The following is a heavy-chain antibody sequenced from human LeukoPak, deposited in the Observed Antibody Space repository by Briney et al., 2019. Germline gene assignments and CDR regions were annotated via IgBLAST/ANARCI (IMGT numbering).Heavy chain of an antibody. V-gene: IGHV3-21*01. D-gene: IGHD6-13*01. CDR1: GFTFSSYS. CDR3: ARAISYGSSCHY. CDR2: ISSSSSYI. Sequence: PGGSLRLPCAASGFTFSSYSMNWVRQAPGKGLEWVSSISSSSSYIYYADSVKGRFTISRDNAKNSLYLQMNSLRAEDTAVYYCARAISYGSSCHYWGQGTLVTVSS. J-gene: IGHJ4*02.